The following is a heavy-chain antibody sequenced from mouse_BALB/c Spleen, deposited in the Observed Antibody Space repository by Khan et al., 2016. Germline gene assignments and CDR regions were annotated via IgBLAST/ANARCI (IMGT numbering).Heavy chain of an antibody. Sequence: LERVASGGGLVPPGGSLSLASATAGGTVTDYYMSWVRQPIGKALEWWGFMRNKANGYTTEYSASVKGRFTISRDNSQSILYLQMNTLRAEDSDTYSCARAQGAMDDWGKGDSVTVSS. CDR1: GGTVTDYY. CDR2: MRNKANGYTT. V-gene: IGHV7-3*02. J-gene: IGHJ4*01. CDR3: ARAQGAMDD.